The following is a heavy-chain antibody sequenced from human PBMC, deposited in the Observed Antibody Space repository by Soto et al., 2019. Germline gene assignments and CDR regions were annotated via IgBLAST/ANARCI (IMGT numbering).Heavy chain of an antibody. J-gene: IGHJ6*02. CDR2: SYNSGYT. D-gene: IGHD3-10*01. V-gene: IGHV4-31*03. CDR3: ARIMIRGTAGYYYCSMDV. CDR1: GGSIRRDGYY. Sequence: TVSGGSIRRDGYYWSWIRQHPGKGLEWIAYSYNSGYTYYNPSLKSRLTISVDTSENHFSLKLSSVTAADTAVYYCARIMIRGTAGYYYCSMDVWGQGTTVTVSS.